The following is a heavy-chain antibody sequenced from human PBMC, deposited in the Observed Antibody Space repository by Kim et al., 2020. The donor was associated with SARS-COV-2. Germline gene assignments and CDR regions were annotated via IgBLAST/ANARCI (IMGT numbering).Heavy chain of an antibody. V-gene: IGHV3-23*01. CDR3: ARKGLMIRGVVLFHDAFEM. Sequence: GGSLRLSCAASGFTFTNYAMSWVRQTPGKGLEWVSTIATDTIETYYADSVKGRFTLSRDNSRNTLYLHMTSLRAEDTAVYYCARKGLMIRGVVLFHDAFEMWGHRTMVIVSS. CDR2: IATDTIET. CDR1: GFTFTNYA. J-gene: IGHJ3*02. D-gene: IGHD3-10*01.